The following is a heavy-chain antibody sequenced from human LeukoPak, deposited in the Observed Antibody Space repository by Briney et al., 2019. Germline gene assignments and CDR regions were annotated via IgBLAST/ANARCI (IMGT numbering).Heavy chain of an antibody. V-gene: IGHV1-2*02. CDR2: INPNSGGT. D-gene: IGHD5-18*01. CDR1: GYTFTGYY. J-gene: IGHJ6*03. CDR3: ARDGEVDTEAYYYYMDV. Sequence: ASVKVSCKASGYTFTGYYMHWVRQAPGQGLEWMGWINPNSGGTNYAQKFQGRVTMTRDTSISTAYMELSRLRSDDTAVYYCARDGEVDTEAYYYYMDVWGKGTTVTISS.